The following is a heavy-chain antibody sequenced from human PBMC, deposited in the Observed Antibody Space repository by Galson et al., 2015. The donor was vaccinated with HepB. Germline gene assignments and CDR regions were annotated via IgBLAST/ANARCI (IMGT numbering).Heavy chain of an antibody. V-gene: IGHV1-46*01. J-gene: IGHJ3*02. CDR1: GYTFTSYY. CDR2: INPSGGST. Sequence: SVKVSCKASGYTFTSYYMHWVRQAPGQGLEWMGIINPSGGSTSYAQKFQGRVTMTRDTSTSTVYMELSSLRSEDTAVYYCARGYDSSGYYPHDAFDIWGQGTMVTVSS. CDR3: ARGYDSSGYYPHDAFDI. D-gene: IGHD3-22*01.